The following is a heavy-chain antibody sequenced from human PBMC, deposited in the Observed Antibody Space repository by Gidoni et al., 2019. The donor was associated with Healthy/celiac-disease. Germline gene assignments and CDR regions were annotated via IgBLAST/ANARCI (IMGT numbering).Heavy chain of an antibody. CDR1: GFTVSSNY. J-gene: IGHJ4*02. Sequence: EVQLVESGGGLIQPGGSLSLSCAASGFTVSSNYMSWVRQAPGKGLEWVSVIYSGGSTYYADSVKGRFTISRDNSKNTLYLQMNSLRAEDTAVYYCARDSSAMVFDYWGQGTLVTVSS. CDR2: IYSGGST. D-gene: IGHD5-18*01. V-gene: IGHV3-53*01. CDR3: ARDSSAMVFDY.